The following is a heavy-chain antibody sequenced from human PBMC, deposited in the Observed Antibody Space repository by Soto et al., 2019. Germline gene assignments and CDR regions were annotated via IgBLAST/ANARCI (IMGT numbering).Heavy chain of an antibody. Sequence: SETLSLTCAVSSGSISSSNWWSWVRQPPGKGLEWIGEIYHSGSTNYNPSHKSRVTISVDKSKNHFSLKLGSVTAADTAVYYCARTSYYDFWSGYYTDYYYYMDVWGKGTTVTVSS. CDR2: IYHSGST. V-gene: IGHV4-4*02. CDR1: SGSISSSNW. CDR3: ARTSYYDFWSGYYTDYYYYMDV. D-gene: IGHD3-3*01. J-gene: IGHJ6*03.